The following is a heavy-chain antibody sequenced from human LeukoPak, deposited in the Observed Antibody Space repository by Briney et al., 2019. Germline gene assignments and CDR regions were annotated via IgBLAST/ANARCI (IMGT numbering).Heavy chain of an antibody. CDR3: ARHLGQGSGSDAFDI. D-gene: IGHD6-19*01. Sequence: SGTLSLTCTVSGGSIKSSSYYSGWIRQPPGKGLEWIGSIFYTGTTYYNPSLKSRVTISVDTSKNQFSLKLSSVTAADTAVYYCARHLGQGSGSDAFDIWGQGTMVTVSS. CDR1: GGSIKSSSYY. V-gene: IGHV4-39*01. CDR2: IFYTGTT. J-gene: IGHJ3*02.